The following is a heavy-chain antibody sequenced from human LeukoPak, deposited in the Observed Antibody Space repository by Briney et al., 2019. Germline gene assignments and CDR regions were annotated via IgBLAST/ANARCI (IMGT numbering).Heavy chain of an antibody. Sequence: PGGSLRLSCAASGFTFSSYAMSWVRQAPGKGLEWVSAISGSGGSTYYADSVKGRFTISRDNSKNTLYLQMNSLRAEDTAVYYCASITIFGVEGGGWIDPWGQGTLVTVSS. CDR1: GFTFSSYA. CDR3: ASITIFGVEGGGWIDP. CDR2: ISGSGGST. J-gene: IGHJ5*02. D-gene: IGHD3-3*01. V-gene: IGHV3-23*01.